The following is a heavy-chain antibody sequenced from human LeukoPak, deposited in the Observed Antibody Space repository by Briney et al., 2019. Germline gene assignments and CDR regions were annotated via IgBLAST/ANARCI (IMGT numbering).Heavy chain of an antibody. J-gene: IGHJ4*02. CDR2: IVPIFGRA. V-gene: IGHV1-69*06. D-gene: IGHD4-23*01. CDR3: ARVGGYGANSAMVMTP. CDR1: GGSFSSYV. Sequence: ASVKVSCKASGGSFSSYVFTWVRQAPGQGLEWMGGIVPIFGRANYAQKFQGRVTITADKSTNTVYMEVSRLTSEDTAVYYCARVGGYGANSAMVMTPWGQGTLVTVSS.